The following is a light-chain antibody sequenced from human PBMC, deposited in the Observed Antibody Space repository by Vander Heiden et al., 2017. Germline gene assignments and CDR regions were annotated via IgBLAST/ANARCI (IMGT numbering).Light chain of an antibody. CDR3: QQEKNWPAYN. J-gene: IGKJ2*01. CDR1: QSVSSN. V-gene: IGKV3-15*01. CDR2: GAS. Sequence: EIVMTQSPATLSVSPGERATLSCRASQSVSSNLAWYQQKPGQAPRLLIYGASTRATGIPARFRGSGSGTEFTLSSSFLLPDDFAVYHCQQEKNWPAYNFGQGTKLDIK.